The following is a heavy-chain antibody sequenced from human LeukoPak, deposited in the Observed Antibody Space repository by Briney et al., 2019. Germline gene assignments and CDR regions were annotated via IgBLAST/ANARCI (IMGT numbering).Heavy chain of an antibody. D-gene: IGHD2-21*02. CDR2: FGGSGGTI. V-gene: IGHV3-23*01. J-gene: IGHJ4*02. CDR1: GFTFSSYA. CDR3: AKSDCGGDCPLLAY. Sequence: QAGGSLRLSCAASGFTFSSYAMSWVRQAPGKGLEWVSHFGGSGGTIYYADSVKGRFTISRDNSKNTLYLQTSSLRAGDTAVYYCAKSDCGGDCPLLAYWGQGTLVTVSS.